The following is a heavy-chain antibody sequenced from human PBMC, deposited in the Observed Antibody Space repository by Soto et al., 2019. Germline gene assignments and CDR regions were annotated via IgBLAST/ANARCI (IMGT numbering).Heavy chain of an antibody. V-gene: IGHV4-59*01. CDR1: GGSISSYY. J-gene: IGHJ3*02. CDR2: IYYSGST. D-gene: IGHD6-13*01. Sequence: SETLSLTCTVSGGSISSYYWSWIRQPPGKGLEWIGYIYYSGSTNYNPSLKSRVTISVDTSKNQFSLKLSSVTAADTAVYYCARGTYSLKTKRAFDIWGQGTMVTVSS. CDR3: ARGTYSLKTKRAFDI.